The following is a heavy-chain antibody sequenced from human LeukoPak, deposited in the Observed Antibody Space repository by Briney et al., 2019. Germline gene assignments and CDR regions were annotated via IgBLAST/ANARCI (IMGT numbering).Heavy chain of an antibody. Sequence: GGSLRLSCAASGFIVSSNYMSWVRQAPGKGLEWVSLIYSDGSTYYADSVKGRFSISRHNSKNTLYLQMNSLRAEDTAVYYCARWDSGSYFLDYWGQGTLVTVSS. V-gene: IGHV3-53*04. D-gene: IGHD1-26*01. J-gene: IGHJ4*02. CDR1: GFIVSSNY. CDR2: IYSDGST. CDR3: ARWDSGSYFLDY.